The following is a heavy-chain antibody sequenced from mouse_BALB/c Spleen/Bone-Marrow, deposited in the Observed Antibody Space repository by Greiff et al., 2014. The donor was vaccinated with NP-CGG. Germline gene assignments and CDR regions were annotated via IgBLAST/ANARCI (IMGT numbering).Heavy chain of an antibody. V-gene: IGHV14-3*02. CDR2: IDPANGNT. Sequence: EVQLQQSGAELVKPGASVKLSCTASGFNIKDTYMHWVKQRPEQGLEWIGRIDPANGNTKYDPKFQGKATITADTSSNTAYLQLSSLTSEDTAVYYCARRGYYGNYYYAMDYWGQGTSVTVSP. CDR1: GFNIKDTY. CDR3: ARRGYYGNYYYAMDY. D-gene: IGHD2-1*01. J-gene: IGHJ4*01.